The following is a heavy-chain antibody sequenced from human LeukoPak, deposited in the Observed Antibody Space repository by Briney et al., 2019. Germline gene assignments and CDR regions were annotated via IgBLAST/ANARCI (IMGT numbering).Heavy chain of an antibody. CDR1: GFTFSSYA. Sequence: GGSLRLSCAASGFTFSSYAMHWVRQAPGKGLEWVAVISYDGSNKYYADSVKGRFTISRGNSKNTLYLQMNSLRAEDTAVYYCARDNDSRDPPHFDYWGQGTLVTVSS. CDR2: ISYDGSNK. V-gene: IGHV3-30*01. D-gene: IGHD3-16*01. J-gene: IGHJ4*02. CDR3: ARDNDSRDPPHFDY.